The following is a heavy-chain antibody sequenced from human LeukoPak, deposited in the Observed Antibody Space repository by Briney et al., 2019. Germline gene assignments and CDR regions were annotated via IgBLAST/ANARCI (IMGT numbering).Heavy chain of an antibody. CDR1: GFTFDDYA. CDR3: AEDSRADYYYYGMDV. V-gene: IGHV3-9*01. Sequence: PGRSLRLSCAASGFTFDDYAMHWVRQAPGKGLEWVSGISWNSGSIGYADSVKGRFTISRDNAKNSLYLQMNSLRAEDTALYYCAEDSRADYYYYGMDVWGQGTTVTVSS. J-gene: IGHJ6*02. CDR2: ISWNSGSI.